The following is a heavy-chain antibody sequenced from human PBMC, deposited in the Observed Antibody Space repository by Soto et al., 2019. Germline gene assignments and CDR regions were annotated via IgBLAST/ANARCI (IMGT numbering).Heavy chain of an antibody. Sequence: SETLSLTCTVSGGSISSYYWSWIRQPAGKGLEWIGRIYTSGSTNNNPSLKSRVTMSVDTSKNQLSLKLSSVTAADTAVYYCARESRTGYDYVWGSYKYWGQGTMVTVSS. CDR3: ARESRTGYDYVWGSYKY. CDR1: GGSISSYY. J-gene: IGHJ4*02. D-gene: IGHD3-16*01. V-gene: IGHV4-4*07. CDR2: IYTSGST.